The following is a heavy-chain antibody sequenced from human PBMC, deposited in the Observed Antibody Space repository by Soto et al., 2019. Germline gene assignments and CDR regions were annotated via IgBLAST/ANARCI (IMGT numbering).Heavy chain of an antibody. CDR2: ISAHNGNT. V-gene: IGHV1-18*01. CDR1: GYTFTSYG. CDR3: ARDRGNIVLMVYDWFDP. Sequence: GASVKVSCKASGYTFTSYGISWVRQAPGQGLEWMGWISAHNGNTNYAQKHQGRVTMTTDTSTSTAYMELRSLRSDDTAVYYCARDRGNIVLMVYDWFDPWGQGTLVTVSS. D-gene: IGHD2-8*01. J-gene: IGHJ5*02.